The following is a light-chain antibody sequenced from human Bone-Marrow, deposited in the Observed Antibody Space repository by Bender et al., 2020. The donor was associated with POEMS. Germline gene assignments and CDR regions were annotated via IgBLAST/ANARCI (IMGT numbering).Light chain of an antibody. CDR2: KDN. CDR3: QSADIDGSSYV. V-gene: IGLV3-25*03. J-gene: IGLJ1*01. Sequence: SYELTQPPSVSVSPGQTARITCSGDALPKQYAYWYQQKPGQAPVLMIYKDNERPSGIPERFSGSSSGTTVTLTISGVQSEDEADYYCQSADIDGSSYVFGSGTKITVL. CDR1: ALPKQY.